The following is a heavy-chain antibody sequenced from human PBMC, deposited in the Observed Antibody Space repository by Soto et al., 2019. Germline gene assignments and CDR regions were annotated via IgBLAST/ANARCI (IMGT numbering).Heavy chain of an antibody. CDR2: IYYSGST. D-gene: IGHD3-3*01. J-gene: IGHJ4*02. CDR3: ARGHTSGYYGGFDY. Sequence: PSETLSLTCTVSGGSISSGDYYWSWIRQPPGKGLEWIGYIYYSGSTYYNPSLKSRVTISVDTSKNQFSLKLSSVTAADTAVYYCARGHTSGYYGGFDYWGQGTLVTVS. V-gene: IGHV4-30-4*01. CDR1: GGSISSGDYY.